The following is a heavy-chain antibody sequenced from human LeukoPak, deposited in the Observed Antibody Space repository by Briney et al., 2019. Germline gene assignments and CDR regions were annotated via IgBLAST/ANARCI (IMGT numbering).Heavy chain of an antibody. Sequence: GGSLRLSCAASGFTFSSYLMHWVRQAPGQGLEWVSRINPDGSSSNYADSVKGRFTMSRDNAKSMVYLQMDGLRAEDTAVFSCVRQAVSGDSGIAYWGRGVLVTVSS. CDR2: INPDGSSS. CDR3: VRQAVSGDSGIAY. CDR1: GFTFSSYL. V-gene: IGHV3-74*01. D-gene: IGHD4-17*01. J-gene: IGHJ4*02.